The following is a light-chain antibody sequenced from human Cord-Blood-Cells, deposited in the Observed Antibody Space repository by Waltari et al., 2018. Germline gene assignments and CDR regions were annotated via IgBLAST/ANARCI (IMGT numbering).Light chain of an antibody. CDR1: SLRSYY. Sequence: SSELTQDPAVSVALGQTVRITCQGDSLRSYYASWYQQKQGQAPVLVIYGKKNRPSGIPGRFSGSRSGNTASLTISGAQAEDEADYYCISRDSSGNHLVFGGGTKLTVL. J-gene: IGLJ2*01. CDR2: GKK. V-gene: IGLV3-19*01. CDR3: ISRDSSGNHLV.